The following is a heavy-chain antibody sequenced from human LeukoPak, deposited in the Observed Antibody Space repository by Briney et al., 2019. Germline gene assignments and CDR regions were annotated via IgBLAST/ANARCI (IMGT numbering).Heavy chain of an antibody. J-gene: IGHJ4*02. D-gene: IGHD1-26*01. V-gene: IGHV1-18*01. Sequence: ASVKVSCKASGYTFTTFGINWVRQAPGQGLEWMGWISTYDGGTNYAQKFRDRVTMLRDTSTSTAYMEPRSLRSDDTAVHYCARDQPRRGPGNHDYWGQGTLVTVSS. CDR2: ISTYDGGT. CDR3: ARDQPRRGPGNHDY. CDR1: GYTFTTFG.